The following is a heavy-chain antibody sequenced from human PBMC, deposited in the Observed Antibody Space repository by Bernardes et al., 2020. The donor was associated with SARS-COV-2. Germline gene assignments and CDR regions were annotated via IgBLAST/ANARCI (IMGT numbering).Heavy chain of an antibody. V-gene: IGHV1-58*01. CDR2: IVVGSGNT. D-gene: IGHD3-10*01. CDR1: GFTFTSSA. CDR3: AADRWRWFGELEVGMDV. Sequence: SVKVSCKASGFTFTSSAVQWVRQARGQRLEWIGWIVVGSGNTNYAQKFQERVTITRDMSTSTAYMELSSLRSEDTAVYYCAADRWRWFGELEVGMDVWGQGTTVTVSS. J-gene: IGHJ6*02.